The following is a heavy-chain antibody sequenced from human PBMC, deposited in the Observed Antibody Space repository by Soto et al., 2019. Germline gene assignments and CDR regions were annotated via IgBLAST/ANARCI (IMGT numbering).Heavy chain of an antibody. CDR3: AREGVAPYYYYGMDV. D-gene: IGHD5-12*01. J-gene: IGHJ6*02. CDR2: INAGIGDT. CDR1: GYTFTSYA. Sequence: ASVKVSCKASGYTFTSYAMHWVRQAPGQRLEWMGWINAGIGDTEYSEKFQGRVTMTTDTSTSTVHMEVRSLRSDDTAVYYCAREGVAPYYYYGMDVWGQGTPVTVSS. V-gene: IGHV1-3*01.